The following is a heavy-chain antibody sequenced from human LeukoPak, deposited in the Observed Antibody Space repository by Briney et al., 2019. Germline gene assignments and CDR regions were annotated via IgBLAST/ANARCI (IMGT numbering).Heavy chain of an antibody. V-gene: IGHV3-23*01. CDR3: AKRIGSCNSISCLYFDY. D-gene: IGHD2-2*01. CDR2: ISGSGGST. CDR1: GFTFNNYA. Sequence: GGSLRLSCAASGFTFNNYAMSWVRQAPGKGLEWVSTISGSGGSTYYADSVRGRSVISRDNSKNTVYLQMNSLRAEDTAIYYCAKRIGSCNSISCLYFDYWGQGALVTVSS. J-gene: IGHJ4*02.